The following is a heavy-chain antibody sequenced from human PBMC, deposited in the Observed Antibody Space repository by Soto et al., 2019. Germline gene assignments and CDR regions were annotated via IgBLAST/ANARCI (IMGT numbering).Heavy chain of an antibody. CDR1: GGSFSGYY. CDR3: ARDQAQQQPIDWFDP. D-gene: IGHD6-13*01. Sequence: PSETLSLTCAVYGGSFSGYYWSWIRQPPGKGLEWIGEINHRGSTIHNPALKSRVTISVDSSKNQFSLKLGSVAAADTAVYYCARDQAQQQPIDWFDPWGQGTLVTVSS. CDR2: INHRGST. J-gene: IGHJ5*02. V-gene: IGHV4-34*01.